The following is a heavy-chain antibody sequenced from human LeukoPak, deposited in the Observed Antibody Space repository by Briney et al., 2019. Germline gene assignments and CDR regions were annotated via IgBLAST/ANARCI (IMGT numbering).Heavy chain of an antibody. CDR1: GYTVTRSG. J-gene: IGHJ3*02. D-gene: IGHD3-10*01. Sequence: ASVKVSCKASGYTVTRSGTRWVRQAPGQGLKGLGWISANNGNTNYAQKLQGRVTMTTATSTSTTYMELRSLKSDDTAVYYCATSIPDYYGSGGRNAFDIWGQGTMVTVSS. CDR3: ATSIPDYYGSGGRNAFDI. CDR2: ISANNGNT. V-gene: IGHV1-18*01.